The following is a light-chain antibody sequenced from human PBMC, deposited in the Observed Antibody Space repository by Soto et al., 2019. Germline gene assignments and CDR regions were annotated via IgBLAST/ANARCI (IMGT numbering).Light chain of an antibody. V-gene: IGKV1-39*01. Sequence: DIQMTQSPSALSASVGDTITITCRSRQSISSYLNWYQQKPGKATKLLIYAASSLQSGVPSRFSGSGSGTDFTLTISSLQPEDFATYYCQQSYSTPVTFGQGTRLEIK. CDR1: QSISSY. J-gene: IGKJ5*01. CDR3: QQSYSTPVT. CDR2: AAS.